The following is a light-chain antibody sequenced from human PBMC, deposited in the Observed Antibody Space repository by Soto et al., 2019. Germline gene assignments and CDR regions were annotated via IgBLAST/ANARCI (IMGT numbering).Light chain of an antibody. V-gene: IGKV3-20*01. Sequence: IVLTQSPGTLSLSPGERATLSCRASQSVSSSYLAWDQQKPGQAPRLLIYGASSRATGIPDRFSGSGSGTDFTLTISRLEPEDFAVYYCQQYGTSPLTFGGGTKVDIK. CDR1: QSVSSSY. CDR3: QQYGTSPLT. CDR2: GAS. J-gene: IGKJ4*01.